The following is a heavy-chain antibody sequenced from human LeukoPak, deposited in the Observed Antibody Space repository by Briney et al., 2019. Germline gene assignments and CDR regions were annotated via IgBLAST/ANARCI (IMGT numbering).Heavy chain of an antibody. V-gene: IGHV4-59*08. CDR2: IYYTGTT. Sequence: SETLSLTCTVSRGSISTYYWNWIRQPPGKGLGWIGYIYYTGTTDYNPSLKSRVTMSVDTSKNQFSLKLSSVTAADTAVYYCARAWKQLWSFDYWGQGTLVTVSS. CDR3: ARAWKQLWSFDY. D-gene: IGHD5-18*01. CDR1: RGSISTYY. J-gene: IGHJ4*02.